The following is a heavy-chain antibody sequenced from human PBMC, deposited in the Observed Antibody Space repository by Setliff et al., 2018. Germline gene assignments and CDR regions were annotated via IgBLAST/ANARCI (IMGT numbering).Heavy chain of an antibody. D-gene: IGHD6-19*01. CDR1: GYSISSGYY. Sequence: ETLSLTCAVSGYSISSGYYWGWIRQPPGKGLEWIGSIYHSGSTYYNPSLKSRVTISVDTSKNQFSLKLSSVTAADTAVYYCARAGSSGWWPRGYFQHWGQGTLVTVSS. CDR3: ARAGSSGWWPRGYFQH. J-gene: IGHJ1*01. V-gene: IGHV4-38-2*01. CDR2: IYHSGST.